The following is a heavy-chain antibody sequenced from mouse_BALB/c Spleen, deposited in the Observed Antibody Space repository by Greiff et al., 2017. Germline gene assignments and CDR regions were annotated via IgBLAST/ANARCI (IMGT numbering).Heavy chain of an antibody. J-gene: IGHJ4*01. D-gene: IGHD1-1*01. CDR3: ARKDITSYAMDY. CDR1: GYTFTDYN. V-gene: IGHV1-18*01. Sequence: EVKLVESGPELVKPGASVKIPCKASGYTFTDYNMDWVKQSHGKSLEWIGDINPNNGGTIYNQKFKGKATLTVDKSSSTAYMELRSLTSEDTAVYYCARKDITSYAMDYWGQGTSVTVSS. CDR2: INPNNGGT.